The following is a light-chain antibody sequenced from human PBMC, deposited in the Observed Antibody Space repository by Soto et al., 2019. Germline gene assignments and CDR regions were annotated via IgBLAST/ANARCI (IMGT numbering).Light chain of an antibody. CDR3: QQYNNWPPLT. CDR2: GAS. V-gene: IGKV3-15*01. Sequence: EIAMTQSPATLSVSPGERATLSCRASQSVSSNLAWYQQKPGQAPRLLIYGASTRVTGIPARFSGSGSGTEFTLTISSLQSEDFAVYYCQQYNNWPPLTFGGGTKVEIK. CDR1: QSVSSN. J-gene: IGKJ4*01.